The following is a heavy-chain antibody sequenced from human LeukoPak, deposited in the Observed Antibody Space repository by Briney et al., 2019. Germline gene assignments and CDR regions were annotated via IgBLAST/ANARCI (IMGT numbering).Heavy chain of an antibody. Sequence: GESLKISCKGSGYSFTSYWIGWVRLMPGKGLEWIGIIYPGDSDTRYSPSFQGQVTISADKSISTAYLQWSSLKASDTAMYYCARQGTGYYDSSGYRDDFDYWGQGTLVTVSS. J-gene: IGHJ4*02. V-gene: IGHV5-51*01. CDR3: ARQGTGYYDSSGYRDDFDY. CDR2: IYPGDSDT. D-gene: IGHD3-22*01. CDR1: GYSFTSYW.